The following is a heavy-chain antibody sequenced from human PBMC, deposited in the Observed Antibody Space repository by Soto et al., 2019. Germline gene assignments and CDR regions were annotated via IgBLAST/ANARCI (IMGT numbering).Heavy chain of an antibody. J-gene: IGHJ6*02. Sequence: QVQLVQSGAEVKKPGASVKVSCKASGYTFTSYDINWVRQATGQGLEWMGWMNPNSGNTGYAQKFHGRVTMTRNPSISTADIELSSLRSEDTAVYYCARRGYSSSWYYYYYYGMDVWGQGTTVTVSS. CDR2: MNPNSGNT. CDR1: GYTFTSYD. V-gene: IGHV1-8*01. D-gene: IGHD6-13*01. CDR3: ARRGYSSSWYYYYYYGMDV.